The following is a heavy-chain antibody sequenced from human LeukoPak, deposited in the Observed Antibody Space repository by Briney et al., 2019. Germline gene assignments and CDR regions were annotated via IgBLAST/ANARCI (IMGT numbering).Heavy chain of an antibody. D-gene: IGHD1-1*01. CDR1: GYTFTDYY. Sequence: GASVKISCTASGYTFTDYYMHWVRQTPGQGLEWMGRINPYTGGTNYAQKFQGRVTMPRDSSISTAYMELSSLTSDDTAVYYCARERGVQLERKLDHWGQGTMATVSS. J-gene: IGHJ4*02. V-gene: IGHV1-2*06. CDR3: ARERGVQLERKLDH. CDR2: INPYTGGT.